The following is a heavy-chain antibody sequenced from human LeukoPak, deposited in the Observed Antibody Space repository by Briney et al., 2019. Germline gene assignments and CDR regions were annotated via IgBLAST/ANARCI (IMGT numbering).Heavy chain of an antibody. CDR3: ATGIAAAGTDAFDI. CDR2: ISSSSSYI. V-gene: IGHV3-21*01. Sequence: GESLRLSCAASGFTFSSYSMNWVRQAPGKGLEWVSSISSSSSYIYYADSVKGRFTISRDNAKNSLYLQMNSLRAEDTAVYYCATGIAAAGTDAFDIWGQGTMVTVSS. J-gene: IGHJ3*02. D-gene: IGHD6-13*01. CDR1: GFTFSSYS.